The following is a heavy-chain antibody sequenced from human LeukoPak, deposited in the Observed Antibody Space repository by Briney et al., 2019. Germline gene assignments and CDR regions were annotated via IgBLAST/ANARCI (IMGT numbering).Heavy chain of an antibody. CDR1: GGSISSYY. J-gene: IGHJ4*02. D-gene: IGHD6-13*01. CDR2: IYYSGST. Sequence: PSETLSLTCTVSGGSISSYYWSWIRQPPGKGLEWIGYIYYSGSTNYNPSLKSRVTISVDTSKNQFSLKLSSVTAADTAVYYCARGSRWAAGYFDYWGQGTLVTVSS. V-gene: IGHV4-59*01. CDR3: ARGSRWAAGYFDY.